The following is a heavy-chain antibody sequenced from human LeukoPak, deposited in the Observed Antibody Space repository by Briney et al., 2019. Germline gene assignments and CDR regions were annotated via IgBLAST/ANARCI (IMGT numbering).Heavy chain of an antibody. Sequence: PSETLSLTCTVSGGSISSGGYYWSWIRQHPGKGLEWIGYIYYSGGTYYNPSLKSRVTISVDTSKNQSSLKLSSVTAADTAVYYCAREGGKDFDYWGQGTLVTVSS. CDR1: GGSISSGGYY. V-gene: IGHV4-31*03. J-gene: IGHJ4*02. CDR2: IYYSGGT. D-gene: IGHD3-16*01. CDR3: AREGGKDFDY.